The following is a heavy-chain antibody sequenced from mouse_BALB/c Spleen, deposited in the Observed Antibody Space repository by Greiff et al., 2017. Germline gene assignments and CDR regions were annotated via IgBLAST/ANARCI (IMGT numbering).Heavy chain of an antibody. CDR1: GFAFSSYD. V-gene: IGHV5-6-5*01. J-gene: IGHJ3*01. Sequence: EVMLVESGGGLVKPGGSLKLSCAASGFAFSSYDMSWVRQTPEKRLEWVASISSGGSTYYPDSVKGRFTISRDNARNILYLQMSSLRSEDTAMYYCARDYYGSSFAYWGQGTLVTVSA. CDR2: ISSGGST. D-gene: IGHD1-1*01. CDR3: ARDYYGSSFAY.